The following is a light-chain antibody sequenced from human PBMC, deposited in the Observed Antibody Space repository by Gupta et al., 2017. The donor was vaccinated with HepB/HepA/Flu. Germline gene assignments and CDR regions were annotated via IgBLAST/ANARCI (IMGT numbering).Light chain of an antibody. CDR1: QNIITH. J-gene: IGKJ3*01. V-gene: IGKV1-39*01. CDR2: AAS. Sequence: DIQMTQSPSSLSTSVGNRVTITCRASQNIITHLNWYQQKPGKAPKLLIYAASSLQTGVPSRFSGSGSGTDFTLTISSLQPEDFATYYCQQSYSLPFTFGRGTKVDIK. CDR3: QQSYSLPFT.